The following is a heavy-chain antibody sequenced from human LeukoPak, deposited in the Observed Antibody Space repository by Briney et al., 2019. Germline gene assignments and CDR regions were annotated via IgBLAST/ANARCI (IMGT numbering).Heavy chain of an antibody. D-gene: IGHD3-22*01. J-gene: IGHJ3*02. CDR2: INPSGGRT. CDR3: ARAHPSTYHIPSSGYLSGHDASDI. Sequence: ASVKVSCKAFGYTFTNYFIHWVRQAPGQGLEWMGIINPSGGRTTYAQKFQGRVTMTGDTSASTIYMELSSLRSEDTAVYYCARAHPSTYHIPSSGYLSGHDASDIWGLGTMVTVSS. CDR1: GYTFTNYF. V-gene: IGHV1-46*01.